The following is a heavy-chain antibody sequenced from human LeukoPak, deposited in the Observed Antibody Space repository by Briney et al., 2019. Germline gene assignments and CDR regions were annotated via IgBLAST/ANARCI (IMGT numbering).Heavy chain of an antibody. CDR3: ARFVDKRAGSGSYFDY. CDR1: GGSISSYY. J-gene: IGHJ4*02. CDR2: IYTSGST. Sequence: SETLSLTCTVSGGSISSYYWSWIRQPAGKGLECIGRIYTSGSTNYNPSLKSRVTMSVDTSKNQFSLKLSSVTAADTAVYYCARFVDKRAGSGSYFDYSGQGTLVTVSS. V-gene: IGHV4-4*07. D-gene: IGHD3-10*01.